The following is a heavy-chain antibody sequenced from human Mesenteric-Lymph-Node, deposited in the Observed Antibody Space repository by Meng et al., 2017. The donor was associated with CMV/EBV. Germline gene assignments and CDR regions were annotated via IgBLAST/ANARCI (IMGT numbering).Heavy chain of an antibody. V-gene: IGHV3-23*01. CDR3: ARVDEATGLVSSYLDY. D-gene: IGHD2-21*01. J-gene: IGHJ4*02. CDR1: GFTLTLYA. Sequence: GGSLRLSCAASGFTLTLYAVHWVRQAPGKGLEWVSGIEGNGVTTYYADSVKGRFTISRDNSKNTVDLQMNNLRAEDTAVYYCARVDEATGLVSSYLDYWGQGTPVTVPQ. CDR2: IEGNGVTT.